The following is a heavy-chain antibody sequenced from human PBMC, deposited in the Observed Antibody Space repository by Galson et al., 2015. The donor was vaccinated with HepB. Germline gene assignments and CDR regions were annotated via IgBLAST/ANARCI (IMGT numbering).Heavy chain of an antibody. CDR3: ASWFGESACFDF. J-gene: IGHJ4*02. V-gene: IGHV4-59*08. Sequence: QVQLQESGPGLVKPSETLSLTCTVPGGSISNYYWNWTRQPPGWGLDWIWYIYYSWITNYHPSLTSRVTISVDTSKNRFSVQRGSVTAAYTAVYYCASWFGESACFDFGGQGTLVTVSA. D-gene: IGHD3-10*01. CDR2: IYYSWIT. CDR1: GGSISNYY.